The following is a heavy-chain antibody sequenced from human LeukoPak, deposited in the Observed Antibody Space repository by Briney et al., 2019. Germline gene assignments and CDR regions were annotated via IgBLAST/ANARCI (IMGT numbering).Heavy chain of an antibody. D-gene: IGHD4-11*01. CDR2: MNPNSGNT. J-gene: IGHJ6*03. Sequence: ASVKVSCKASGYTFTGYYMHWVRQAPGQGLEWMGWMNPNSGNTGYAQKFQGRVTMTRNTSISTAYMELSSLRSEDTAVYCCARGTVTRYYYYYMDVWGKGTTVTISS. CDR3: ARGTVTRYYYYYMDV. V-gene: IGHV1-8*02. CDR1: GYTFTGYY.